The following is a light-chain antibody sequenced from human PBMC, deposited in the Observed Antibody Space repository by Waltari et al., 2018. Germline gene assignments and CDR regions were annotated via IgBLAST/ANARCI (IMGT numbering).Light chain of an antibody. Sequence: QSVLTQPPSVSGAPGQRVPISCTGSSPNIGAGYEVHWYQQLPGVAPKLLIYGYSSRPSGVPDRFSGSKSGTSASLAITGLQAEDEADYYCQSFDSSLSGVVFGGGTKLTVL. J-gene: IGLJ2*01. V-gene: IGLV1-40*01. CDR2: GYS. CDR3: QSFDSSLSGVV. CDR1: SPNIGAGYE.